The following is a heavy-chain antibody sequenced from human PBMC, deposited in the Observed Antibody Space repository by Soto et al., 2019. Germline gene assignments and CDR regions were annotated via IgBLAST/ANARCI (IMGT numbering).Heavy chain of an antibody. Sequence: QVQRVESGGGAVQPGRSLRLSCAASGFTFSNYGMHWVRQAPGKGLEWMAVIWYDGSNKYYADSVKGRFTISRDNSKNTLYLQMNTLRAEDTAVYYCARAHEYIDYWGQGTLVTVSS. CDR1: GFTFSNYG. J-gene: IGHJ4*02. D-gene: IGHD1-1*01. CDR2: IWYDGSNK. V-gene: IGHV3-33*01. CDR3: ARAHEYIDY.